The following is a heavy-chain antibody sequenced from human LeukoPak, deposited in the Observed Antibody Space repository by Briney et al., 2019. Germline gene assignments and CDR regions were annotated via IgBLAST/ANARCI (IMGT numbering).Heavy chain of an antibody. CDR1: GGSISSYY. D-gene: IGHD2-2*01. CDR3: ARGRYCSSTSCYPYYYYMDV. CDR2: IYTSGST. V-gene: IGHV4-4*07. J-gene: IGHJ6*03. Sequence: PSETLSLTCTVSGGSISSYYLSWIRQPAGKGLEWIGRIYTSGSTNYNPSLESRVTMSLDTSKNQFSLKQSSVTAADTAVYYCARGRYCSSTSCYPYYYYMDVWGKGTTVTVSS.